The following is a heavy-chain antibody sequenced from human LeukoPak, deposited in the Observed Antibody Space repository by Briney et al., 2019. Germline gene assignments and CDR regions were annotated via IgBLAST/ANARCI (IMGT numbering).Heavy chain of an antibody. CDR2: IKSKTDGGTT. D-gene: IGHD3-10*01. CDR1: GFTFSSYS. CDR3: TTDGDYYGSGSPFDY. J-gene: IGHJ4*02. V-gene: IGHV3-15*01. Sequence: GGSLRLSCAASGFTFSSYSMNWVRQAPGKGLEWVGRIKSKTDGGTTDYAAPVKGRFTISRDDSKNTLYLQMNSLKTEDTAVYYCTTDGDYYGSGSPFDYWGQGTLVTVSS.